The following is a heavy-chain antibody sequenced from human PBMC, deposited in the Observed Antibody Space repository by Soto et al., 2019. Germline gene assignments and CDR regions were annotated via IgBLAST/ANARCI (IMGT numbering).Heavy chain of an antibody. V-gene: IGHV3-23*01. D-gene: IGHD2-2*01. Sequence: EVQLLESGGGLVQPGGSLRLSCVASGHTFQNYAMTRVRQAPGKGLECVAGISGSGGSTYYADSVRGRFTISRDDSKNTLYFQLRSLSGEDTAVYYSAKVSRGIGVVPAALNRGQGTVVTVSS. CDR2: ISGSGGST. J-gene: IGHJ4*02. CDR3: AKVSRGIGVVPAALN. CDR1: GHTFQNYA.